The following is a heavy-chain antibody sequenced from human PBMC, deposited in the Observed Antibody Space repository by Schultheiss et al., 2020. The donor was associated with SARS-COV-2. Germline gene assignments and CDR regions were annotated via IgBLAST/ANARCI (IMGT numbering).Heavy chain of an antibody. V-gene: IGHV4-59*10. D-gene: IGHD5-12*01. CDR2: IYTSGST. J-gene: IGHJ4*02. CDR3: ARAKAGYSGYDLGAAYYFDY. CDR1: GGSFSGYY. Sequence: SETLSLTCAVYGGSFSGYYWSWIRQPAGKGLEWIGRIYTSGSTNYNPSLKSRVTISVDTSKNQFSLKLSSVTAADTAVYYCARAKAGYSGYDLGAAYYFDYWGQGTLVTVSS.